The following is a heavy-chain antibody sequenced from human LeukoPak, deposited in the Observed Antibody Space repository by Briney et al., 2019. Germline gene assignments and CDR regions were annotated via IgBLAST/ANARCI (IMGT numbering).Heavy chain of an antibody. V-gene: IGHV3-48*01. J-gene: IGHJ4*02. CDR2: ISSSSSTI. CDR1: GFTFSSYG. CDR3: AQDLAWIRFDN. D-gene: IGHD5-12*01. Sequence: GGSLRLSCAASGFTFSSYGMTWVRQAPGKGLEWVSYISSSSSTIYYADSVKGRVTISRDNSKNTVYLQMDSLRFEDAAVYYCAQDLAWIRFDNWGQGTLVTVSS.